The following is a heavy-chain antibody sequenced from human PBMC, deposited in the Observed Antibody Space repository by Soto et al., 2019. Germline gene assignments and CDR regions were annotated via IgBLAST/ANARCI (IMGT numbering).Heavy chain of an antibody. CDR3: ATLTADF. V-gene: IGHV2-5*02. CDR1: GFSLTTGVG. J-gene: IGHJ4*02. Sequence: ITLEESGPTLVKPTETLTLTCTFSGFSLTTGVGVGWVRHPPGKALEWLALVYWDDDKHYTPSLMSRLTITKDISKGQVVLTMTNMDPVDTATYYCATLTADFWGPGTLVTVSS. CDR2: VYWDDDK.